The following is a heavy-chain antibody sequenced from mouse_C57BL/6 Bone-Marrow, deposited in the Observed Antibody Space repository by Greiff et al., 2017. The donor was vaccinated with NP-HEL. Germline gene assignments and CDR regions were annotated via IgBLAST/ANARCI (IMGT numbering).Heavy chain of an antibody. D-gene: IGHD2-4*01. CDR1: GYSFTDYN. Sequence: EVQLQQSGPELVKPGASVKISCKASGYSFTDYNMNWVKQSTGKSLEWIGVINPNYGTTSYNQKFQGKATLTVDQSSSTAYMQLNSLTSEDSAVYYCARGYEYDENYYDYWGQGTTLTVSS. V-gene: IGHV1-39*01. J-gene: IGHJ2*01. CDR3: ARGYEYDENYYDY. CDR2: INPNYGTT.